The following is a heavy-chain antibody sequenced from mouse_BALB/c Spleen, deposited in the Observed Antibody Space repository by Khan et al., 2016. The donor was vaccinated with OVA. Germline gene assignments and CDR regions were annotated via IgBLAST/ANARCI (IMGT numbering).Heavy chain of an antibody. CDR1: GYTFTSYV. D-gene: IGHD2-2*01. CDR2: INPYNDDT. V-gene: IGHV1S136*01. Sequence: EVQLQQSGPELVKPGASVKMSCKASGYTFTSYVMYWVSQKPGQGLEWIGYINPYNDDTKYNEKFKGKATLTSDKASSTAYMDLSSLTSEDSAVYYCTRGGYASFAYWGQGTLVTVSA. J-gene: IGHJ3*01. CDR3: TRGGYASFAY.